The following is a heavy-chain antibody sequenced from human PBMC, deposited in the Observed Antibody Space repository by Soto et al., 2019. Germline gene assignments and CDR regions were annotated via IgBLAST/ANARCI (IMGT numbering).Heavy chain of an antibody. CDR1: GFTFSNAW. CDR2: IKSKTDGGTT. CDR3: TKWGDPHIAVAGFDY. Sequence: GGSLRLSCAASGFTFSNAWMSWVRQAPGKGLEWVGRIKSKTDGGTTDYAAPVKGRFTISRDDSKNTLYLQMNSLKTEDTAVYYCTKWGDPHIAVAGFDYWGQGTLVIVSS. J-gene: IGHJ4*02. V-gene: IGHV3-15*01. D-gene: IGHD6-19*01.